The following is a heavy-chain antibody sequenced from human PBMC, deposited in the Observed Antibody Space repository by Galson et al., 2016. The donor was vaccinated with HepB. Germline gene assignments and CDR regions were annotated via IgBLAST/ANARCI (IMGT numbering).Heavy chain of an antibody. V-gene: IGHV4-31*03. CDR2: IYHTGTT. D-gene: IGHD3-10*01. J-gene: IGHJ4*02. Sequence: TLSLTCTVSGGSIRSDGYFWSWIRQHPGKGLEWIGYIYHTGTTYYNPSLKSRVTISVDRSNNQFSLEVNCVTAADTAVYYCARDPVQFRGSDDWGRGTLVIVSS. CDR3: ARDPVQFRGSDD. CDR1: GGSIRSDGYF.